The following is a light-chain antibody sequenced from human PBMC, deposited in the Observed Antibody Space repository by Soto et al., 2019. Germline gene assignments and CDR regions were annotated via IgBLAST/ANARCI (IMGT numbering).Light chain of an antibody. J-gene: IGKJ5*01. V-gene: IGKV3-11*01. CDR3: QHRSKWPIT. CDR2: DAS. CDR1: QSISSY. Sequence: EIVLTQSPATLSLSPLERATLSCIASQSISSYLAWYQQKPGQAPRLLIYDASNRATGIPARFSGSGSGTDFTLTISSLAPEDFAVYYCQHRSKWPITFGQGTRLEIK.